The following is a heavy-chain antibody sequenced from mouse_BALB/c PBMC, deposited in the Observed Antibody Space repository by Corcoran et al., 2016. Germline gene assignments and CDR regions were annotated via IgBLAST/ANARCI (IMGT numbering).Heavy chain of an antibody. Sequence: QIQLVQSGPELKKPGETVKISCKASGYTFTNYGMNWVKQAPGKGLKWMGWINTYTGEPTYADDFKVRFAFSLETSASTAYLQINNLKNEDTATYFCARWTYYFDYWGQCSTLTVSS. V-gene: IGHV9-3-1*01. J-gene: IGHJ2*01. CDR2: INTYTGEP. CDR3: ARWTYYFDY. CDR1: GYTFTNYG.